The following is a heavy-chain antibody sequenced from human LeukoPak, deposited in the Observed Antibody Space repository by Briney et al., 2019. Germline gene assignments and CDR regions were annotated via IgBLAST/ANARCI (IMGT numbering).Heavy chain of an antibody. CDR1: GFTFSSYA. D-gene: IGHD2-2*01. CDR2: ISGSGGNT. J-gene: IGHJ6*03. Sequence: GGSLRLSCAASGFTFSSYAMSWVRQAPGKGLEWVSVISGSGGNTYYADSVKGRFTISRDNSKNTLYLQMNSLRAEDTAVYYCAKVGFRERYCSSTSCEPAYYYYYMDVWGKGTTVTVSS. CDR3: AKVGFRERYCSSTSCEPAYYYYYMDV. V-gene: IGHV3-23*01.